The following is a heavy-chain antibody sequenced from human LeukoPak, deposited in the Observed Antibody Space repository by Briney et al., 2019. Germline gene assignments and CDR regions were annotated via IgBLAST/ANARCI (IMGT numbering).Heavy chain of an antibody. J-gene: IGHJ4*02. CDR1: GYTFTIYG. CDR2: SSPYDGNT. Sequence: ASVKVSCKASGYTFTIYGMSWVRQAPAQGLEWMGWSSPYDGNTKYAQKFQGRVTMTTDTSTSTAYMELRRLRSEDTAVYYCAREGNYGSGSYFDYWGQGTLVTVSS. V-gene: IGHV1-18*01. D-gene: IGHD3-10*01. CDR3: AREGNYGSGSYFDY.